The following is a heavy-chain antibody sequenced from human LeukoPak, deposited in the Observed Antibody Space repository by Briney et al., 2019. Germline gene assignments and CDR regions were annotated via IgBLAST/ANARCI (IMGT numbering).Heavy chain of an antibody. CDR3: ARVSRDGYYYYYYMDV. CDR2: IKQDGSEK. V-gene: IGHV3-7*01. J-gene: IGHJ6*03. D-gene: IGHD5-24*01. CDR1: GFTFSSYW. Sequence: GGSLRLSCAVSGFTFSSYWMSWVRQAPGKGLEWVANIKQDGSEKYYVDSVKGRFTISRDNAKNSLYLQMNSLRVEDTAVYYCARVSRDGYYYYYYMDVWGKGTTVTVSS.